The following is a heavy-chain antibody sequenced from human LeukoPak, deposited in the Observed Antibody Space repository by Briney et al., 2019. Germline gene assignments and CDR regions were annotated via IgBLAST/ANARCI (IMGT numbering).Heavy chain of an antibody. V-gene: IGHV1-18*01. J-gene: IGHJ4*02. Sequence: ASVKVSCKSSGYTVTSYGISWVRQAPGQGLEWMGGISAYNGNTNYAQKLQVRVTMTTDTSTSTAYMELRSLRSDDTAVYYCARVGPQLWYRDRFDYWGQGTLVTVS. D-gene: IGHD5-18*01. CDR3: ARVGPQLWYRDRFDY. CDR2: ISAYNGNT. CDR1: GYTVTSYG.